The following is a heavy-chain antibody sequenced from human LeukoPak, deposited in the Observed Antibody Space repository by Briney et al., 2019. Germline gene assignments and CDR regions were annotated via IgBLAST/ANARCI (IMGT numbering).Heavy chain of an antibody. D-gene: IGHD3-22*01. J-gene: IGHJ4*02. Sequence: PSETLSLTCAVYGGSFSGYYWSWIRQPPGKGLEWMGEVNHSGSTNYNPSLKSRVTISVDTSKNQFSLKLSSVTAADTAVYYCARHIVYYDSSGYYAWSQGTLVTVSS. CDR3: ARHIVYYDSSGYYA. V-gene: IGHV4-34*01. CDR1: GGSFSGYY. CDR2: VNHSGST.